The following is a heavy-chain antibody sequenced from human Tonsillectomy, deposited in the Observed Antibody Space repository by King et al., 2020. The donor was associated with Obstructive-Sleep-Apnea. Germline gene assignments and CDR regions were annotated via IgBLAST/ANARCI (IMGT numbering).Heavy chain of an antibody. CDR2: ISYEGSNK. D-gene: IGHD3-10*01. J-gene: IGHJ4*02. V-gene: IGHV3-30-3*01. CDR3: ARAPLVRGVITTLDY. Sequence: VQLVESGGGVVQPGRSLRLSCAASGFTFSSYAMHWVRQAPGKGLEWVAVISYEGSNKYYADSVKGRFTISRDNSKNTLYLQMNSLRAEDTAVYYCARAPLVRGVITTLDYWGQGTLVTVSS. CDR1: GFTFSSYA.